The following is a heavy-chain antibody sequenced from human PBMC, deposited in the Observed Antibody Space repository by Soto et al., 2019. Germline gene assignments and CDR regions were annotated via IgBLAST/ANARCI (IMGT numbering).Heavy chain of an antibody. CDR3: ARELGLVPAGKWLRGDYYVEG. CDR1: GFTFSSYG. CDR2: IWNDGSNK. Sequence: VQLVESGGGVVQPGRSLRLSCAASGFTFSSYGMHWVRQAPGKGLEWVAVIWNDGSNKYYADSVKGRVTISRDNTRDTLYLQISSARVEDTAAYYCARELGLVPAGKWLRGDYYVEGWGTGKGVSVSS. V-gene: IGHV3-33*01. D-gene: IGHD3-22*01. J-gene: IGHJ6*03.